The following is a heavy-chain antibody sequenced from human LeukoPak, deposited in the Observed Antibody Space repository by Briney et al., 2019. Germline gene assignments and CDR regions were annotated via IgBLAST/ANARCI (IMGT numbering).Heavy chain of an antibody. D-gene: IGHD6-13*01. V-gene: IGHV3-7*03. CDR2: IKQDGSAK. J-gene: IGHJ3*02. CDR3: ARGLGHQLRGDAFDI. Sequence: GGSLRLSCAASGFTFSSYWMSWVRQAPGKGLEWVANIKQDGSAKYYVDSVKGRFTISKDNAKNSLYLQMNSLRAEDTAVYYCARGLGHQLRGDAFDIWGQGTMVTVSS. CDR1: GFTFSSYW.